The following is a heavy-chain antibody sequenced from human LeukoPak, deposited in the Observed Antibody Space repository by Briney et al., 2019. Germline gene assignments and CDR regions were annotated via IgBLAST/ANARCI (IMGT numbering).Heavy chain of an antibody. D-gene: IGHD5-18*01. Sequence: GGSLRLSCAASGFTFSSYAMHWVRQAPGKGLEWVAVISYDGSNKYYADSVKGRFTISRDNSKNTLYLQMNSLRAEDTAVYYCAKDQGYSYGLYFDYWGQGTLVTVSS. CDR3: AKDQGYSYGLYFDY. J-gene: IGHJ4*02. CDR2: ISYDGSNK. V-gene: IGHV3-30*04. CDR1: GFTFSSYA.